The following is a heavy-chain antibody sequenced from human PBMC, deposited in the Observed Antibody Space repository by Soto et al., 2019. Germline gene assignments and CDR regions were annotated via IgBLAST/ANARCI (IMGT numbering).Heavy chain of an antibody. V-gene: IGHV4-39*01. CDR3: ARHSRGYCSGGSCYYDAFDI. D-gene: IGHD2-15*01. Sequence: SETLSLTCTVSGGSISCSSYYWGWIRQPPGKGLEWIGSIYYSGSTYYNPSLKSRVTISVDTSKNQFSLKLSSVTAADTAVYYCARHSRGYCSGGSCYYDAFDIWGQGTMVTVSS. CDR2: IYYSGST. J-gene: IGHJ3*02. CDR1: GGSISCSSYY.